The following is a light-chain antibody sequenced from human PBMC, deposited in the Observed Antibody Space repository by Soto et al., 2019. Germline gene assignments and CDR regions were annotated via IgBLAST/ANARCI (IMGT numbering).Light chain of an antibody. CDR3: QQSYTSWWT. CDR2: AAS. V-gene: IGKV1-39*01. J-gene: IGKJ1*01. Sequence: DIQMTQSPSSLSGSVGDRVTMTCRASQTISSWLAWYQQKPGKAPKLLIYAASSLQSWVPSRFTGSGSGTDFTLTISSLQPEDFATYYCQQSYTSWWTFGQGTKVDIK. CDR1: QTISSW.